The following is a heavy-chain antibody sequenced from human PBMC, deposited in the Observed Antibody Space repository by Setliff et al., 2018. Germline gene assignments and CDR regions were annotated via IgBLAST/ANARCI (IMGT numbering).Heavy chain of an antibody. Sequence: SETLSLTCTVSGASLNSGTYYWGWIRQPPGKGLEWIGRIYYRGDTYYNTSLESRLTISVDTSKNQFSLKLRSVTAADTAVYYCARTGTYRYFDSWGQGTLVTVSS. CDR2: IYYRGDT. CDR3: ARTGTYRYFDS. J-gene: IGHJ4*02. V-gene: IGHV4-39*01. D-gene: IGHD1-1*01. CDR1: GASLNSGTYY.